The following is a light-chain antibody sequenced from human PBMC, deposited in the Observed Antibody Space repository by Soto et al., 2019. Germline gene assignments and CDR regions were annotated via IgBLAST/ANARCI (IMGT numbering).Light chain of an antibody. CDR3: CSYAGGGTSRV. J-gene: IGLJ1*01. CDR1: SIDVGRCNL. CDR2: EAT. V-gene: IGLV2-23*01. Sequence: QSALTQPASMSGSPGRSITISFSGTSIDVGRCNLVSWFHQHPDKSPKVSIFEATQRPSGVSHRFSGSRSGNTASLTISGLQAEDEADYYCCSYAGGGTSRVFGTGTKVTVL.